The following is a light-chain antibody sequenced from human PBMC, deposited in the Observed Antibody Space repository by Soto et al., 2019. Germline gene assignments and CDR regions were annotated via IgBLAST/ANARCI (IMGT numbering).Light chain of an antibody. CDR3: QQYDTYWR. V-gene: IGKV1-5*01. CDR1: QSISRW. Sequence: DIQITQSPSTLSASVGDRVTITCRASQSISRWLAWYEQKPGKAPSLLIYDASSLERGVQSRFSVSVSGKEFTLTISSLQPNDFATYYSQQYDTYWRFGQGTKV. J-gene: IGKJ1*01. CDR2: DAS.